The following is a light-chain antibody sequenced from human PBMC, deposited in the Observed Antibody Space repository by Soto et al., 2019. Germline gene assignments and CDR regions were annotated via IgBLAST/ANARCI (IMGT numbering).Light chain of an antibody. V-gene: IGKV2-28*01. CDR1: QSLLHSNGNNY. Sequence: DIVMTQSPLSLPVTPGEPATISCRSSQSLLHSNGNNYLEWYLQKPGQSPQLLIYLSSNRASGVPERFSGSGSCTDFTLNITRVEGEYGCVYYCRQGLETPLTFGGGTKVEIK. CDR2: LSS. CDR3: RQGLETPLT. J-gene: IGKJ4*01.